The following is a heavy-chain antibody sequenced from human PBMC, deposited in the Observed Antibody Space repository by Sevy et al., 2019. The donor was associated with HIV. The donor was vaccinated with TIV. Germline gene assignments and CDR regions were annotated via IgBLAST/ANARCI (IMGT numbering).Heavy chain of an antibody. Sequence: ASVKVSCKASGYTFTSYGISWVRQAPGQGLEWMGWISAYNGNTNYAQKLQGRVTMTTDTSTSTAYMELRSLRSDDTAVYYCVRDLDGSGSYRLGYWGQGTLVTVSS. V-gene: IGHV1-18*01. CDR3: VRDLDGSGSYRLGY. CDR2: ISAYNGNT. J-gene: IGHJ4*02. D-gene: IGHD3-10*01. CDR1: GYTFTSYG.